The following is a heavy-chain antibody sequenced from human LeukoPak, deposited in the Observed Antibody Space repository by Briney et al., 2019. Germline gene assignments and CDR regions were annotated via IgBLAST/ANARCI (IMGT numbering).Heavy chain of an antibody. D-gene: IGHD1-26*01. V-gene: IGHV1-69*05. J-gene: IGHJ3*02. CDR2: IIPIFATA. CDR1: GGTFSSYA. Sequence: ASVKVSCKASGGTFSSYAISWVRQAPGQGLEWMGGIIPIFATANYAQKFQGRVTMTRDTSTSTVYMELSSLRSEDTAVYYCARVPRYSGSYGAFDIWGQGTMVTVSS. CDR3: ARVPRYSGSYGAFDI.